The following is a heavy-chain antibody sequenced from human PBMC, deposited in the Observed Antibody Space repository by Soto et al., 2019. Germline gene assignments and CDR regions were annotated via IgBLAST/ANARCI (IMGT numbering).Heavy chain of an antibody. CDR1: ADIFNNYY. CDR3: AKHCGGDCSNGFDI. CDR2: MTPSDGST. J-gene: IGHJ3*02. D-gene: IGHD2-21*02. Sequence: QLHLVQSGAEVKEPGASVKVSCKTSADIFNNYYMHWVRQAPGQGLEWMGVMTPSDGSTNYAQSFQVKVTMTRETSTRTVYVELSSLRSEDTAMYYCAKHCGGDCSNGFDIWGQGTKVTVSS. V-gene: IGHV1-46*02.